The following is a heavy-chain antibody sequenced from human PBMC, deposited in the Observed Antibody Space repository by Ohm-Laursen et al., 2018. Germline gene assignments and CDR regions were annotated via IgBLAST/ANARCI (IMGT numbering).Heavy chain of an antibody. Sequence: PSETLSLTCTVYDGSFSGYYWSWIRQPPGKGLEWIGEINHSGSTNYNPSLKSRVTMSVDTSKNQFSLKLSSVTAADTAVYYCARGGSRKLELRRDSGMDVWGQGTTVTVSS. CDR1: DGSFSGYY. J-gene: IGHJ6*02. V-gene: IGHV4-34*01. CDR2: INHSGST. D-gene: IGHD1-7*01. CDR3: ARGGSRKLELRRDSGMDV.